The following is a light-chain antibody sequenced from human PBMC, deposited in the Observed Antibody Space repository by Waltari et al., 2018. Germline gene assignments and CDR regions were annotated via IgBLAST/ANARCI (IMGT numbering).Light chain of an antibody. CDR1: QRIDNY. Sequence: DIQMTQSPSSLSASVGDRATITCRASQRIDNYVNWFQQRPGKAPKLLIFAASRLQSGVPARFSGSGSGTEFTLSISTLQPEDFATYFCQQSDSVPRTFGQGTRVEI. V-gene: IGKV1-39*01. CDR2: AAS. CDR3: QQSDSVPRT. J-gene: IGKJ1*01.